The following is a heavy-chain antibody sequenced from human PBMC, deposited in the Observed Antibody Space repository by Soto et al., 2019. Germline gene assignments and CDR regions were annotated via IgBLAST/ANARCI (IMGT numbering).Heavy chain of an antibody. CDR1: GISFSSYA. CDR3: ARELERVFDY. CDR2: IVYDGRNK. D-gene: IGHD1-1*01. Sequence: GGSLTLSCAASGISFSSYAMHWVRQAPGKGLEWVAVIVYDGRNKYYADSVKGRFTISRDNSKNTLYLQMNSLRIEDTAVYYCARELERVFDYWGQGTLVTVSS. V-gene: IGHV3-30*04. J-gene: IGHJ4*02.